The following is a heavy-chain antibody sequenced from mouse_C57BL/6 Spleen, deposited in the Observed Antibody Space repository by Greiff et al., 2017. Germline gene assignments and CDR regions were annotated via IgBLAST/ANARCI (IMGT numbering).Heavy chain of an antibody. CDR2: ISYDGSN. Sequence: EVQLQQSGPGLVKPSQSLSLTCSVTGYSITSGYYWNWIRQFPGNKLEWMGYISYDGSNNYNPSLKNRISITRDTSKNQFFLKLNSVTTEDTATYYCARGNWLDYWGQGTTLTVSS. CDR1: GYSITSGYY. CDR3: ARGNWLDY. J-gene: IGHJ2*01. V-gene: IGHV3-6*01. D-gene: IGHD4-1*01.